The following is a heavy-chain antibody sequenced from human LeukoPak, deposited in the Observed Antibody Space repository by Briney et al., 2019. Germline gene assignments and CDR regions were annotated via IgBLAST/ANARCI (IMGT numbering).Heavy chain of an antibody. CDR1: GFTFSSYA. J-gene: IGHJ4*02. Sequence: PGRSLRLSCAASGFTFSSYAMHWVRQAPGKGLEWVAVISYDGSNKYYADSVKGRFTISRDNSKNTLNLQMNSLRVEDTAIYYCAKKGLVGATDLRAFDYWGQGTLVTVSS. D-gene: IGHD1-26*01. CDR3: AKKGLVGATDLRAFDY. CDR2: ISYDGSNK. V-gene: IGHV3-30-3*02.